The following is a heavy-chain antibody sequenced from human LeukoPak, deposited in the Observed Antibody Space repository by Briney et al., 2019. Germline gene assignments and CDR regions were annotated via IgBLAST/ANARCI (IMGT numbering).Heavy chain of an antibody. CDR1: GYTFTSYG. CDR3: ARDLSPCGSCSGGSCDY. Sequence: ASVKVSCKASGYTFTSYGISWVRQAPGQGLEWMGWISAYNGNTNYAQKLQGRVTMTTDTSTSTAYMELRSLRSDDTAVYYCARDLSPCGSCSGGSCDYWGQGTLVTVSS. V-gene: IGHV1-18*01. J-gene: IGHJ4*02. CDR2: ISAYNGNT. D-gene: IGHD2-15*01.